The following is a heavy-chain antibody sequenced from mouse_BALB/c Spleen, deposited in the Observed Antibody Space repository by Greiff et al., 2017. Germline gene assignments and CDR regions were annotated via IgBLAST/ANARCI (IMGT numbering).Heavy chain of an antibody. CDR2: IWAGGST. D-gene: IGHD2-1*01. Sequence: VKLMESGPGLVAPSQSLSITCTVSGFSLTSYGVHWVRQPPGKGLEWLGVIWAGGSTNYNSALMSRLSISKDNSKSQVFLKMNSLQTDDTAMYYCAREKGNYPVGNFDYWGQGTTLTVSS. CDR3: AREKGNYPVGNFDY. CDR1: GFSLTSYG. J-gene: IGHJ2*01. V-gene: IGHV2-9*02.